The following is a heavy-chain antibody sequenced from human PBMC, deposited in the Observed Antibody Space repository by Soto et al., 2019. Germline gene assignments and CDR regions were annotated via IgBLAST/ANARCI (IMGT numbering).Heavy chain of an antibody. CDR3: ARRLWPGALDV. D-gene: IGHD3-16*01. CDR2: MNFNGGDT. CDR1: GSTFRVYY. J-gene: IGHJ3*01. V-gene: IGHV1-2*02. Sequence: QVQLVQSGAEVKKPGASVQDSCETAGSTFRVYYVHWVRQAPGQGLEWVGLMNFNGGDTMSAQTFKGRVTMIRDTAISTASMELYRLTLADAVVYYCARRLWPGALDVWGQGSRVTVSS.